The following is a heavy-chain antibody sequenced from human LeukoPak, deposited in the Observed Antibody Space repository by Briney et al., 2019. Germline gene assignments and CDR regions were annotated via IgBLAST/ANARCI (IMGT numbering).Heavy chain of an antibody. CDR2: ISYDGSNK. CDR1: GFTFSSYG. V-gene: IGHV3-30*03. Sequence: GGSLRLSCAASGFTFSSYGMSWVRQAPGRGLEWVAVISYDGSNKYYADSVKGRFTISRDNSKNTLYLQMNSLRAEDTAVYYCARGEEMATIYYFDYWGQGTLVTVSS. CDR3: ARGEEMATIYYFDY. D-gene: IGHD5-24*01. J-gene: IGHJ4*02.